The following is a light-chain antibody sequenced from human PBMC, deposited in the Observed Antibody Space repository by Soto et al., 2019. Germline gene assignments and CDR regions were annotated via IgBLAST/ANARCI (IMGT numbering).Light chain of an antibody. CDR2: KAS. V-gene: IGKV1-5*03. Sequence: IPMNQSPATLSASVGDRVPIICRASQSISSRLARYQQKAGIAPKLLISKASNLDSGVPSRFSGSGSGTEFNLTISSLQPEDFATYYCQQYNSCSWMLGQGTKVDIK. J-gene: IGKJ1*01. CDR3: QQYNSCSWM. CDR1: QSISSR.